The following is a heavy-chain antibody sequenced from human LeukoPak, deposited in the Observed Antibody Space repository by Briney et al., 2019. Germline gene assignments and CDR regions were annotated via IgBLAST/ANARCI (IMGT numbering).Heavy chain of an antibody. V-gene: IGHV3-23*01. CDR3: AKDSHSPRYCSSTSCLNYFDY. CDR2: ISGSGGST. J-gene: IGHJ4*02. Sequence: GGSLRLSCAASGFTFSSYAMSWVRQAPGKGLEWVSAISGSGGSTYYADSVKGRFTISRDNSKNTLYLQMNSLRAEDTAVYYCAKDSHSPRYCSSTSCLNYFDYWGQGTLVTVSS. D-gene: IGHD2-2*01. CDR1: GFTFSSYA.